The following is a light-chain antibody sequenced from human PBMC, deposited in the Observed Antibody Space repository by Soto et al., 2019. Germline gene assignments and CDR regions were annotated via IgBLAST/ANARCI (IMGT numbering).Light chain of an antibody. CDR2: DVS. CDR1: QSVSGSY. J-gene: IGKJ4*01. Sequence: EIVLTQSPATLSLSPGERATLSCRASQSVSGSYLAWYQQRPGQSPRLLIYDVSTRAPGISDRFSGSGSGTDFTLTINRLEPEDLAVYYCQQYDSSSLTFGGGTKVEIK. CDR3: QQYDSSSLT. V-gene: IGKV3-20*01.